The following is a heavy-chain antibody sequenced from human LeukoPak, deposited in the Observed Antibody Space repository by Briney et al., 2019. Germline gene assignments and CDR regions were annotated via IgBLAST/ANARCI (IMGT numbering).Heavy chain of an antibody. D-gene: IGHD3-22*01. CDR2: IYYSGST. CDR1: GGSISSGGYY. CDR3: AREDDSSGYYD. Sequence: SETLSLTCTVSGGSISSGGYYWSWIRQHPGKGLEWIGYIYYSGSTYYNPSLKSRVTISVDTPKNQFSLKLSSVTAADTAVYYCAREDDSSGYYDWGQGTLVTVSS. J-gene: IGHJ4*02. V-gene: IGHV4-31*03.